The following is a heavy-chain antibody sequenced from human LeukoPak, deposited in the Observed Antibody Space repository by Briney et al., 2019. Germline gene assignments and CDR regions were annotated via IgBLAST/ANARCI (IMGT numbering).Heavy chain of an antibody. D-gene: IGHD3-22*01. V-gene: IGHV3-21*01. CDR3: ARGYYYDSSAAY. Sequence: GGSLRLSCAASGFTFSTFGFNWVRQAPGKGLEWVSSISHSSIYISYADSVKGRFTISRDNARNSLYLQMDSLRVEDTAVYYCARGYYYDSSAAYWGQGTLVTVSP. CDR2: ISHSSIYI. J-gene: IGHJ4*02. CDR1: GFTFSTFG.